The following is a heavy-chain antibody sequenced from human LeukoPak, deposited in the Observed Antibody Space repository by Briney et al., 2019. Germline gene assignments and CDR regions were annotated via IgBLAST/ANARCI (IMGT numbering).Heavy chain of an antibody. V-gene: IGHV3-9*01. CDR3: AKSLSGDYVFSHFDY. J-gene: IGHJ4*02. CDR1: GFTLDDYA. D-gene: IGHD4-17*01. CDR2: ISWNSGSI. Sequence: GGSLRLSCAASGFTLDDYAMHWVRQAPGKGLEWVSGISWNSGSIGYADSVKGRFTISRDNAKNSLYLQMNSLRAEDTALYYCAKSLSGDYVFSHFDYWGQGTLATVSS.